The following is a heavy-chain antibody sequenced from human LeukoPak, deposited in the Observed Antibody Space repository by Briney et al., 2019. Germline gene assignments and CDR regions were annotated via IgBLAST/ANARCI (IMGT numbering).Heavy chain of an antibody. D-gene: IGHD6-13*01. Sequence: PSETPSLTCTVSGGSISSSSYYWGWIRQPPGKGLEWIGSIYYSGSTYYNPSLKSRVTISVDTSKNQFSLKLSSVTAADTAVYYCARQRRQLVPYYFDYWGQGTLVTVSS. CDR1: GGSISSSSYY. CDR2: IYYSGST. V-gene: IGHV4-39*01. J-gene: IGHJ4*02. CDR3: ARQRRQLVPYYFDY.